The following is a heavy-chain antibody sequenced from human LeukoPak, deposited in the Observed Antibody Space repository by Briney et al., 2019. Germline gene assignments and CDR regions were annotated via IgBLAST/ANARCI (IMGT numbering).Heavy chain of an antibody. D-gene: IGHD2-2*01. CDR3: ASPICSSTSCYGAAFDI. CDR1: GGSISSSSYY. CDR2: IYYSGST. V-gene: IGHV4-39*01. Sequence: SETLSLTCTVSGGSISSSSYYWGWIRQPPGKGLEWIGSIYYSGSTYYNPSLKSRVTISVDTSKNQFSLKLSSVTAADTAVYYCASPICSSTSCYGAAFDIWGQGTMVTVSS. J-gene: IGHJ3*02.